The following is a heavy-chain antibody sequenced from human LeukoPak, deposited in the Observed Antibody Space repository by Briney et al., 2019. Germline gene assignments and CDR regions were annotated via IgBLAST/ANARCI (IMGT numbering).Heavy chain of an antibody. CDR1: GYTFTGYY. CDR2: INPNSGGT. D-gene: IGHD2-2*01. Sequence: GASVKVSCKASGYTFTGYYMHWVRQAPGQGLEWMGWINPNSGGTNYAQNFQGRVTMTTDTSTSTAYMELRSLTSDDTAVYYCARGCSSTSCYHGIGWFDPWGQGTLVTVSS. CDR3: ARGCSSTSCYHGIGWFDP. V-gene: IGHV1-2*02. J-gene: IGHJ5*02.